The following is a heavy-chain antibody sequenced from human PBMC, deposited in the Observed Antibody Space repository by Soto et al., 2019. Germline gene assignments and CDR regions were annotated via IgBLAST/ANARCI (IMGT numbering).Heavy chain of an antibody. CDR3: ARGRARLLWFGEKNWFDP. Sequence: SETLSLTCAVYGGSFSGYYWSWIRQPPGKGLEWIGEINHSGSTNYNPSLKSRVTISVDTSKNQFSLKLSSVTAADTAVYYCARGRARLLWFGEKNWFDPWGQGTLVTVSS. V-gene: IGHV4-34*01. J-gene: IGHJ5*02. D-gene: IGHD3-10*01. CDR2: INHSGST. CDR1: GGSFSGYY.